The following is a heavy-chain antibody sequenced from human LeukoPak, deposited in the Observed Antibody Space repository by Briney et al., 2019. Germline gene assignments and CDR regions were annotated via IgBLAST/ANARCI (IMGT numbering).Heavy chain of an antibody. CDR3: ASPAPPDDSSGYYLPPNY. Sequence: GESLKISCKGSGYSFTSYWIGWVRQMPGKGLEWMGIIYPGDSDTRYSPSFQGQVTISANKSISTAYLQWSSLKAWDTAMYYCASPAPPDDSSGYYLPPNYWGQGTLVTVSS. J-gene: IGHJ4*02. D-gene: IGHD3-22*01. CDR2: IYPGDSDT. CDR1: GYSFTSYW. V-gene: IGHV5-51*01.